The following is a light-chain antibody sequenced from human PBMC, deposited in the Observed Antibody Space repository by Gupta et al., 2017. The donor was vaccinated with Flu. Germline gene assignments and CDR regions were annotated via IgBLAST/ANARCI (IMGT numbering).Light chain of an antibody. CDR3: GTWDSSLKGVV. Sequence: QSVFTQPPSVSAAPGQRVTISCSGGLHNIANNYVSWYQQLPGTAPKLLVYGSNNRPSGIPDRFSGSRSGASATLAITGLQTGDEADYYCGTWDSSLKGVVFGGGTKLTVL. CDR2: GSN. CDR1: LHNIANNY. J-gene: IGLJ2*01. V-gene: IGLV1-51*02.